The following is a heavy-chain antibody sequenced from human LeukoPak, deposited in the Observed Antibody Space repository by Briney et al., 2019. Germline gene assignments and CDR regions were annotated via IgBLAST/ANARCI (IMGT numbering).Heavy chain of an antibody. J-gene: IGHJ4*02. CDR3: AKDGERYYDSSGYYGY. Sequence: GGSLRLSCAASGFTFSSYAMSWVRQAPGKGLEWVSAISGSGGSTYHADSVKGRFTISRDNSKNTLYLQMNGLRAEDTAVYYCAKDGERYYDSSGYYGYWGQGTLVTVSS. CDR2: ISGSGGST. D-gene: IGHD3-22*01. CDR1: GFTFSSYA. V-gene: IGHV3-23*01.